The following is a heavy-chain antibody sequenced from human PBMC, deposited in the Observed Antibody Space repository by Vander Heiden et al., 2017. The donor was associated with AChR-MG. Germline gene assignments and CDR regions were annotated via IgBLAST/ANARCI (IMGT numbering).Heavy chain of an antibody. J-gene: IGHJ4*01. CDR3: ARGVDKV. D-gene: IGHD2-15*01. CDR1: GFTFNTYS. Sequence: EVQLVESGGGLVKPGGSLRLSCAAYGFTFNTYSMNWVRQAPGKGLEWVASISSGSSYIYYADSMKGRFTISRDNAKNSLYLQIDSLRAEDTAVYYCARGVDKVWCHGTMVIVSS. CDR2: ISSGSSYI. V-gene: IGHV3-21*02.